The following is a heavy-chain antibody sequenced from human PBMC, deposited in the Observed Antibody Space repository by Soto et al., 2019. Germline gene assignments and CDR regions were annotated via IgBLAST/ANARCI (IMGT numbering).Heavy chain of an antibody. CDR3: ARRSSSWYFDY. D-gene: IGHD6-13*01. J-gene: IGHJ4*02. CDR2: ISGSDGST. Sequence: EVQLLESGGGLVQPGGSLRLSCAASGFTFSSYAMNWVRQAPGKGLEWVSVISGSDGSTYYADSVKGRFTISRDNSKNTLNRQMNSLRAKDTAVYYCARRSSSWYFDYWGQGTLVTVSS. V-gene: IGHV3-23*01. CDR1: GFTFSSYA.